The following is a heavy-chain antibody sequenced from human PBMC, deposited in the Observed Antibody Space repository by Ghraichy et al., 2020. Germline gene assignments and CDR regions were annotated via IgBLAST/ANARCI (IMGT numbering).Heavy chain of an antibody. CDR3: ARIGRGNYYDSSGYYYERWFDP. CDR2: IYYRGST. Sequence: SETLSLTCTVTGGSVSSGSYYWSWIRRPPGKGLEWIGYIYYRGSTNHNPSLTSRVTMSIDTSTNQFSLKLSSVTAADTAVYYCARIGRGNYYDSSGYYYERWFDPWGQGTLVTVSS. D-gene: IGHD3-22*01. J-gene: IGHJ5*02. V-gene: IGHV4-61*01. CDR1: GGSVSSGSYY.